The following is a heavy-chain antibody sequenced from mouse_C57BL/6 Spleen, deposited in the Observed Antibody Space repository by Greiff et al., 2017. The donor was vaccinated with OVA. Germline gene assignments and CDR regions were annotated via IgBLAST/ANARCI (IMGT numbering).Heavy chain of an antibody. D-gene: IGHD2-2*01. CDR1: GYTFTSYW. Sequence: VKLMESGAELVMPGASVKLSCKASGYTFTSYWMHWVKQRPGQGLEWIGEIDPSDSYTNYNQKFKGKSTLTVDKSSSTAYMQLSSLTSEDSAVYYCARSSTMVTTGFAYWGQGTLVTVSA. CDR2: IDPSDSYT. CDR3: ARSSTMVTTGFAY. J-gene: IGHJ3*01. V-gene: IGHV1-69*01.